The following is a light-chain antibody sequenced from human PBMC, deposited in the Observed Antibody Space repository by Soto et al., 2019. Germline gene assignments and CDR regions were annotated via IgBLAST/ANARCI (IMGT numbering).Light chain of an antibody. CDR2: GTS. CDR3: QQYGSSPYT. V-gene: IGKV3-20*01. Sequence: ENGLTQSPGTLSLSPGERATLSCRASQTLRDTSLTWFQQKPGQATRLLIYGTSSRATGIPDRFSGSGSGTDFTLTSSKLEPEDCAVYYCQQYGSSPYTFGQGTKLEIK. J-gene: IGKJ2*01. CDR1: QTLRDTS.